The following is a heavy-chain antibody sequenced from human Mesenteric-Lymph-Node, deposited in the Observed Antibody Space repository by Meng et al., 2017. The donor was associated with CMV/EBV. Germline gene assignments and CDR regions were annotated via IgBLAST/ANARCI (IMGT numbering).Heavy chain of an antibody. D-gene: IGHD5-18*01. CDR3: ARGRGGYSYGSYFDY. CDR2: INHSGST. Sequence: YGGSFSGYYWSWSRQPPGKGLEWIGEINHSGSTNYNPSLKSRVTISVDTFKNQFSLKLSSVTAADTAVYYCARGRGGYSYGSYFDYWGQGTLVTVSS. J-gene: IGHJ4*02. V-gene: IGHV4-34*01. CDR1: GGSFSGYY.